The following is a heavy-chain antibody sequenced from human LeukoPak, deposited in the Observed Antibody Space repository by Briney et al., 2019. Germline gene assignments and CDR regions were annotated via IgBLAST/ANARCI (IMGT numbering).Heavy chain of an antibody. CDR2: IYYSGST. CDR1: GGPISSSSYY. D-gene: IGHD3-22*01. Sequence: SETLSLTCTVSGGPISSSSYYWGWIRQPPGKGLEWIGSIYYSGSTYYNPSLKSRVTISVDTSKNQFPLKLSSVTAADTAVYYCASLAYDSSGYYSDYWGQGTLVTVSS. J-gene: IGHJ4*02. V-gene: IGHV4-39*06. CDR3: ASLAYDSSGYYSDY.